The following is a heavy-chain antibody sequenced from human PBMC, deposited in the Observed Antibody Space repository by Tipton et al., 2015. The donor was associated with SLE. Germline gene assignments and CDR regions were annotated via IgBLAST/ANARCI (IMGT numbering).Heavy chain of an antibody. V-gene: IGHV3-33*01. J-gene: IGHJ4*02. CDR2: IWFDGSDA. CDR1: GFTFSNYV. CDR3: ARRGETQVWVPDD. Sequence: SLRLSCEASGFTFSNYVMHWVRQAPGKGLEWVGLIWFDGSDAFYGDSVKGRFTISRDNSRKTLFLQMNILRAEDTAVYYCARRGETQVWVPDDWGQGTLVTASS. D-gene: IGHD3-10*01.